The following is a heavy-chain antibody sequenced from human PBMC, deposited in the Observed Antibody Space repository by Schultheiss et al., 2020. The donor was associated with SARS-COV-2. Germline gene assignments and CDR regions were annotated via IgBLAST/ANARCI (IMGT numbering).Heavy chain of an antibody. D-gene: IGHD5-24*01. CDR1: GFTFSSYE. Sequence: GGSLRLSCAASGFTFSSYEMNWVRQAPGKGLEWVSYISSSGSTIYYADSVKGRFTISRDNAKNSLYLQMNSLRAEDTAVYYCAVVGEMADYWGQGTLVTVSS. CDR2: ISSSGSTI. V-gene: IGHV3-48*03. CDR3: AVVGEMADY. J-gene: IGHJ4*02.